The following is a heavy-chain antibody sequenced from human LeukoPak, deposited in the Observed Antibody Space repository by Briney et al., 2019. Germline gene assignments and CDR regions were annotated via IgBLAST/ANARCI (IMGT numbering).Heavy chain of an antibody. CDR2: IHPGDSDT. CDR1: GYSSTTYW. V-gene: IGHV5-51*01. Sequence: GESLKISCKGSGYSSTTYWIGWVRHMPGKGLEWMGSIHPGDSDTRYSPSLQGQVTITADKSISTPYLQWSSLKAADRAIFYCARHDRSDAYAPRGFDYWGRGALVTVSS. CDR3: ARHDRSDAYAPRGFDY. D-gene: IGHD2-21*01. J-gene: IGHJ4*02.